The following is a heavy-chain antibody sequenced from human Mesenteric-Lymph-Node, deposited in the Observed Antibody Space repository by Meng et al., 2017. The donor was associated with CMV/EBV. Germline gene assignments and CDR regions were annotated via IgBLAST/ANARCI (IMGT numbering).Heavy chain of an antibody. CDR1: GFTFSDYF. V-gene: IGHV3-11*04. J-gene: IGHJ4*02. CDR3: ARDLNYYDSDY. CDR2: ISPDGDSI. Sequence: GGSLRLSCAASGFTFSDYFMTWIRQGPGKGLDWVSYISPDGDSIYYADSVRGRFNISRDNAKNSLYLQMNSLRAEDTAVYYCARDLNYYDSDYWGQGTLVTVSS. D-gene: IGHD3-22*01.